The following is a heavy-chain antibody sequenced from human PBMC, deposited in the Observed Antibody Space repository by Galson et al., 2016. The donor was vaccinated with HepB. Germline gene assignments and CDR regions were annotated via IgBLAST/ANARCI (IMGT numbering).Heavy chain of an antibody. CDR1: GFTFSSYA. CDR3: AKTGGNSWSGYYTGRLDTFDL. Sequence: SLRLSCAASGFTFSSYAMTWVRQAPGKGLEWVSTISGSSGITYYADSVKGRFTISRDNSKNTLFLQMDSLRLEDTAVYSCAKTGGNSWSGYYTGRLDTFDLWGLGTMVTVSS. V-gene: IGHV3-23*01. CDR2: ISGSSGIT. D-gene: IGHD3-3*01. J-gene: IGHJ3*01.